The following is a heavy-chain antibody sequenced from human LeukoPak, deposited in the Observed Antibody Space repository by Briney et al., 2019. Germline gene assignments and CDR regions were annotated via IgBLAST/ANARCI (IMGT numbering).Heavy chain of an antibody. Sequence: GGSLGLSCAASGFTFSSYSMNWVRQAPGKGLEWVSYISSSSSTIYYADSVKGRFTIPRDNAKNSLYLQMNSLRAEDTAVHYCARAGLGAVAGSTLDYWGQGTLVTVSS. J-gene: IGHJ4*02. V-gene: IGHV3-48*01. D-gene: IGHD6-19*01. CDR3: ARAGLGAVAGSTLDY. CDR2: ISSSSSTI. CDR1: GFTFSSYS.